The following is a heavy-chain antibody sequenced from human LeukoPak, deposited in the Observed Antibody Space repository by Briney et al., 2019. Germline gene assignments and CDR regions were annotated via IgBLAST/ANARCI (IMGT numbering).Heavy chain of an antibody. J-gene: IGHJ3*02. CDR3: AKDSYYYDSSGGDAFDI. V-gene: IGHV3-23*01. D-gene: IGHD3-22*01. CDR1: GFTFSDYG. Sequence: GGSLRLSCAASGFTFSDYGMHWVRQAPGKGLEWVSAISGSGGSTYYADSVKGRFTISRDNSKNTLYLQMNSLRAEDTAVYYCAKDSYYYDSSGGDAFDIWGQGTMVTVSS. CDR2: ISGSGGST.